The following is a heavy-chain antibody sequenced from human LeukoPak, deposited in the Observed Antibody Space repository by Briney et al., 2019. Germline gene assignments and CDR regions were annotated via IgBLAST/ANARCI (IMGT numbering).Heavy chain of an antibody. Sequence: SGGSLRLSCEASGFTFSRNSMNWVRQAPGKGLEWVSYISRSSSTIYYADSVKGRFTISRDNAKNSLYLQMNSLRAEDTAVYYCARDSDGSNWTDYWGQGTLVIVSS. CDR3: ARDSDGSNWTDY. J-gene: IGHJ4*02. CDR2: ISRSSSTI. CDR1: GFTFSRNS. D-gene: IGHD1-20*01. V-gene: IGHV3-48*01.